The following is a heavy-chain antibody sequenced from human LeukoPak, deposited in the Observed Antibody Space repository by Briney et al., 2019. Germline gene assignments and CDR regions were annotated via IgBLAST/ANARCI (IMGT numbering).Heavy chain of an antibody. CDR3: ARDTYCYDSSGYTHYYYGMDV. CDR1: GGSISSYY. CDR2: IYYSGST. V-gene: IGHV4-59*01. D-gene: IGHD3-22*01. J-gene: IGHJ6*02. Sequence: SETLSLTCTVSGGSISSYYWSWIRQPPGKGLEWIGYIYYSGSTNYNPSLKCRVTISVDTSKNQFSLKLSSVTAADTAVYYCARDTYCYDSSGYTHYYYGMDVWGQGTTVTVSS.